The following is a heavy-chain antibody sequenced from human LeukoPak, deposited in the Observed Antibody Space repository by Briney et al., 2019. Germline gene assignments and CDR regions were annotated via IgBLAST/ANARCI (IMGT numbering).Heavy chain of an antibody. J-gene: IGHJ6*02. D-gene: IGHD2/OR15-2a*01. V-gene: IGHV3-74*01. CDR3: ARDISRTMDV. Sequence: GGSLRLSCVASGFTFSSRWMHWVRRAPGKGLVWVSIINTDGSTTRYADFVEGRFTISRDNARNTLYLEMNSLRVEDTAVYFCARDISRTMDVWGQGTTVTV. CDR1: GFTFSSRW. CDR2: INTDGSTT.